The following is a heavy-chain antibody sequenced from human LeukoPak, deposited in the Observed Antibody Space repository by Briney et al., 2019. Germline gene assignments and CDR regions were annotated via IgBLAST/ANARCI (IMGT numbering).Heavy chain of an antibody. Sequence: ASVKVSCKVSGYTLTELSMHWVRQAPGKGLEWMGGFDPEDGETIYAQKFQGRVTMTEDTSTDTAYMELSSLRSEDTAVYYCATLPPTVDVVPAAMIPYYYYYMDVWGKGTTVTVSS. J-gene: IGHJ6*03. CDR2: FDPEDGET. CDR1: GYTLTELS. V-gene: IGHV1-24*01. CDR3: ATLPPTVDVVPAAMIPYYYYYMDV. D-gene: IGHD2-2*01.